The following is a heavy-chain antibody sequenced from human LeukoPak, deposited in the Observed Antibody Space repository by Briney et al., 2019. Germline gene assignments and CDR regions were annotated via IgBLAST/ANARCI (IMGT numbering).Heavy chain of an antibody. CDR1: GDSISTTSYY. CDR2: IHHSGST. V-gene: IGHV4-39*01. CDR3: ARGRGYCSGGSCRLFGY. D-gene: IGHD2-15*01. J-gene: IGHJ4*02. Sequence: SETLSLTCTASGDSISTTSYYWDWIRQPPGKGLEWIGSIHHSGSTYYNPSLKSRVTISVDTSKSQFSLKLSSVTAADTAVYYCARGRGYCSGGSCRLFGYWGQGTLVTVSS.